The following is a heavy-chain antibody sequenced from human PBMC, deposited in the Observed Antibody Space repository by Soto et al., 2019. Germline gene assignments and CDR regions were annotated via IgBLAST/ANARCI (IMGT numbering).Heavy chain of an antibody. Sequence: GGSLRLSCAASGFTFSNAWMSWVRQAPGKGLEWVGRIKSKTDGGTTDYAAPVKGRFTISRDDSKNTLYLQMNSLKTEDTAVYYFTTGGGDIVLMVYAADVFDIWGKGKMVTVSS. D-gene: IGHD2-8*01. CDR3: TTGGGDIVLMVYAADVFDI. CDR1: GFTFSNAW. J-gene: IGHJ3*02. V-gene: IGHV3-15*01. CDR2: IKSKTDGGTT.